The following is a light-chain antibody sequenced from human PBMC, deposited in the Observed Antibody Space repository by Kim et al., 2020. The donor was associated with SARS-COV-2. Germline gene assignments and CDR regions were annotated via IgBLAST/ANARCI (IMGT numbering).Light chain of an antibody. CDR2: DVS. Sequence: LTQPASVSGSPGQSITISCTGTSSDVGGYNYVSWYQQHPGKAPKLMIYDVSNRPSGVSNCFSGSKSGNTASLTISGLQAEDEADYYCSSYTSSSTVVFGGGTQLTVL. CDR3: SSYTSSSTVV. V-gene: IGLV2-14*03. CDR1: SSDVGGYNY. J-gene: IGLJ2*01.